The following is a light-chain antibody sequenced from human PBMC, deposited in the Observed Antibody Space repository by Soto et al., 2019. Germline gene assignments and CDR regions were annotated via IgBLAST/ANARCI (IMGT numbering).Light chain of an antibody. Sequence: EIVLTQSPGTLSLSPGERATLSCRASQRVSSSLLAWYRQKPGQAPRPLISAASSRATGIPDRFSGSGSGTDFTLTISSLEPEDFAVYYCQTYGDSLFTFGPGTKV. V-gene: IGKV3-20*01. CDR3: QTYGDSLFT. J-gene: IGKJ3*01. CDR2: AAS. CDR1: QRVSSSL.